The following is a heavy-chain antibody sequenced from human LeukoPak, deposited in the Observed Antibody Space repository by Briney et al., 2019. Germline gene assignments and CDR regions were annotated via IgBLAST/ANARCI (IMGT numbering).Heavy chain of an antibody. V-gene: IGHV1-2*02. CDR2: ISPNSGGT. Sequence: ASVKVSCKASGYTFTGYYMHWVRQAPGQGLGWMGWISPNSGGTNYAQKFQGRVTMTRDTSISTAYMDLTRLGSDDTAVYYCAREGHGYVYWGQGTLVTVSS. CDR3: AREGHGYVY. D-gene: IGHD5-18*01. CDR1: GYTFTGYY. J-gene: IGHJ4*02.